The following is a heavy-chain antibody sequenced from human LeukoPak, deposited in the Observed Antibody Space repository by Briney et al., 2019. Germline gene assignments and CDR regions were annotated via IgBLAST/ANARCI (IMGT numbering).Heavy chain of an antibody. V-gene: IGHV1-18*01. J-gene: IGHJ4*02. Sequence: ASVKVSCKASGYTFTSYGISWVRHAPGQGLEWMEWISTYNGNTHYAQKLQGRVTMTTDTSTSTAYMELRSLRSDDTAVYYCARSSLAVAGSVFDYWGQGTLVTVSS. CDR1: GYTFTSYG. CDR3: ARSSLAVAGSVFDY. D-gene: IGHD6-19*01. CDR2: ISTYNGNT.